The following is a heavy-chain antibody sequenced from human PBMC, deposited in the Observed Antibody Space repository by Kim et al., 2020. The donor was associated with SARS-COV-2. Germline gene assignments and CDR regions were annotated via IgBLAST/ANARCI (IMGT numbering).Heavy chain of an antibody. V-gene: IGHV4-59*13. J-gene: IGHJ4*02. CDR2: IYYSGST. Sequence: SETLSLTCTVSGGSISSYYWSWIRQSPEKGLEWIGYIYYSGSTNYNPSLKSRVTISVDTSKNQFSLKLSSVTAADTAVYYCARGGVNWSYDYWGQGTLVTVSS. D-gene: IGHD1-20*01. CDR1: GGSISSYY. CDR3: ARGGVNWSYDY.